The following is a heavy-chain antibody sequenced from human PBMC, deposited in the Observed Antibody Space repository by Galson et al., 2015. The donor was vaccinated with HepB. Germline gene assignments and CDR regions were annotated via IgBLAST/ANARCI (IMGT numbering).Heavy chain of an antibody. J-gene: IGHJ4*02. CDR1: RFIFSDYW. D-gene: IGHD3-16*01. CDR2: IKYDGSEM. V-gene: IGHV3-7*03. Sequence: SLRLSCAASRFIFSDYWMNWVRQTPGKGLEWVANIKYDGSEMYYVDSVKGRFTISRDNAKNSLYPQMNSLRDEDTALYYCARGEEGGFYYWGQGTLVTVSS. CDR3: ARGEEGGFYY.